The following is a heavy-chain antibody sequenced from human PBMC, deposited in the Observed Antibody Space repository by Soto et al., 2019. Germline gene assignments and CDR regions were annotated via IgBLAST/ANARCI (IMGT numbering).Heavy chain of an antibody. J-gene: IGHJ4*02. Sequence: PAETLSLTCTVSSGSISHYYWSWIRQPAGKGLEWIGRIYHTGLTNYNPSLESRVTMSADTSKNQFSLKLSSVTAEDTAVYYCARGPLTIDYWGQGNLVTVSS. V-gene: IGHV4-4*07. CDR1: SGSISHYY. CDR3: ARGPLTIDY. CDR2: IYHTGLT.